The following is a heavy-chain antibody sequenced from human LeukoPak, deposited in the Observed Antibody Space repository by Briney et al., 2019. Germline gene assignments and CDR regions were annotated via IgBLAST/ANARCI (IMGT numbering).Heavy chain of an antibody. CDR3: ARALLSSGWGWVWFDP. Sequence: SETLSLTCTVSGGSISSSSYYWGWIRQPPGKGLEWIGSIYYSGSTYYTPSLKSRVTISVDTSKNQFSLKLSSVTAADTAVYYCARALLSSGWGWVWFDPWGQGTLVTVSS. CDR1: GGSISSSSYY. D-gene: IGHD6-19*01. J-gene: IGHJ5*02. CDR2: IYYSGST. V-gene: IGHV4-39*07.